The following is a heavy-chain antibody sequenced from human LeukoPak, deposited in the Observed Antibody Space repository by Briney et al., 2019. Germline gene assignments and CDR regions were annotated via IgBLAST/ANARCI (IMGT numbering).Heavy chain of an antibody. CDR3: ARDRLERDYYYGMDV. Sequence: SETQSLICTLSGRSISIYYSSWIRQPPRKGLEWLGYIYYSGSTNYNPSLKSRVTISVDAYKNQSSLKLSSGTAADTAVYYCARDRLERDYYYGMDVWGQGTTVTVSS. D-gene: IGHD1-1*01. CDR2: IYYSGST. J-gene: IGHJ6*02. CDR1: GRSISIYY. V-gene: IGHV4-59*01.